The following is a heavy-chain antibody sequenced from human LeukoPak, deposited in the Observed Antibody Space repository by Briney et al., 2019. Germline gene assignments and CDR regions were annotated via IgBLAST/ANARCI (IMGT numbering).Heavy chain of an antibody. D-gene: IGHD3-22*01. CDR1: GGSISSSSYY. J-gene: IGHJ4*02. CDR3: ARDDSSAYYLDY. CDR2: IYYSGST. V-gene: IGHV4-61*01. Sequence: PSETLSLTCTVSGGSISSSSYYWSWIRQPPGKGLEWIGYIYYSGSTNYNPSLKSRVTISVDTSKNQFSLRLSSVTAADTAVYYCARDDSSAYYLDYWGQGILVTVSS.